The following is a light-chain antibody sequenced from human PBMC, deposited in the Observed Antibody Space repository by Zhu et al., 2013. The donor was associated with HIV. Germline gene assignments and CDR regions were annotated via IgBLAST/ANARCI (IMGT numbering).Light chain of an antibody. V-gene: IGKV3-20*01. CDR1: QTVRSNY. CDR3: QQYGDSPIT. Sequence: EIVLTQSPGTLSLSPGERATLSCRASQTVRSNYLAWYQQNPGQAPRLLIYGASSRATGIPDRFGGSGSRTDFTLTISRLQPDDFAVYYCQQYGDSPITFGQGTRLQIK. J-gene: IGKJ5*01. CDR2: GAS.